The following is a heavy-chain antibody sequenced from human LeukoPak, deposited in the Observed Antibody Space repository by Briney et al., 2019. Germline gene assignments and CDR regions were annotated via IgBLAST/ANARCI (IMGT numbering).Heavy chain of an antibody. CDR2: LSGSGSTT. D-gene: IGHD3-10*01. Sequence: TGGSLRLSCAASGFTFSSYAMSWVRQAPEKGLEWVSALSGSGSTTSYADSVKGRFSISRDNSKNTLYLQMNSQRAEDTAVYYCAKTYFGSGSYYSGPNDSWGQGTLVTVSS. V-gene: IGHV3-23*01. CDR1: GFTFSSYA. CDR3: AKTYFGSGSYYSGPNDS. J-gene: IGHJ4*02.